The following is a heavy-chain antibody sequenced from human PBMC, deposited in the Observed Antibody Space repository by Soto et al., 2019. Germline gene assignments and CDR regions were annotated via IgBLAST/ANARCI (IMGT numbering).Heavy chain of an antibody. CDR1: GATFSGSA. D-gene: IGHD1-1*01. CDR3: ERAVTTGATIDGFDY. V-gene: IGHV1-69*13. Sequence: SVKVSCKASGATFSGSAFSWVRQAPGQGLEWMGGITPTLGKTNYAQHLQGRVTITADESTGTSLMELTSLTSADTAVYYCERAVTTGATIDGFDYWGRGTLVTFDS. J-gene: IGHJ4*02. CDR2: ITPTLGKT.